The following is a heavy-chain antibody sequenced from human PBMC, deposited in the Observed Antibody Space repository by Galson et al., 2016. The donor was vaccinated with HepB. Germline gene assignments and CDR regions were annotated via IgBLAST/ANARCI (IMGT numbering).Heavy chain of an antibody. V-gene: IGHV5-51*01. Sequence: QSGAEVKTPGESLKISCKGSGYSFTNYWIDWVRQMPGKGLEWMGIIYPGDSDTRYSPSFQGQVTISADQSINTAYLQWSSLKASDTAMYYCARTVSIAAAGGADYWGQGTLVTVSS. CDR2: IYPGDSDT. D-gene: IGHD6-13*01. J-gene: IGHJ4*02. CDR3: ARTVSIAAAGGADY. CDR1: GYSFTNYW.